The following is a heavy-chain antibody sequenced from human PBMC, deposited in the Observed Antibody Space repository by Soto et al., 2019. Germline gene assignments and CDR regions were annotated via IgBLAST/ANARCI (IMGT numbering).Heavy chain of an antibody. CDR3: ARGGPRRDGYNSKILDY. D-gene: IGHD5-12*01. CDR1: GFTFSSYA. J-gene: IGHJ4*02. CDR2: ISYDGSNK. V-gene: IGHV3-30-3*01. Sequence: GGSLRLSCTASGFTFSSYAMHWVRQAPGKGLEWVAVISYDGSNKYYADSVKGRFTISRDNSKNTLYLQMNSLRAEDTAVYYCARGGPRRDGYNSKILDYWGQGTLVTVSS.